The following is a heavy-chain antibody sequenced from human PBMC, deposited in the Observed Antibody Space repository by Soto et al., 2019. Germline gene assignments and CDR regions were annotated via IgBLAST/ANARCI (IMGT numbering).Heavy chain of an antibody. D-gene: IGHD6-6*01. V-gene: IGHV3-23*01. CDR1: GFTFSSYA. CDR2: ISGSDDST. Sequence: EVQLLESGGGLVQPGESLRLSCAASGFTFSSYAMSWGRQAPGKGLEWVSVISGSDDSTYYADSVKGRFTISRDNSKTTLYLQMNSLRAEDTAVYYCAKRSSSSTFDYWGQGTLVTVSS. CDR3: AKRSSSSTFDY. J-gene: IGHJ4*02.